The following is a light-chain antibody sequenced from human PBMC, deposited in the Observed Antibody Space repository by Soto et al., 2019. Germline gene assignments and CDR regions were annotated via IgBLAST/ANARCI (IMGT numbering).Light chain of an antibody. V-gene: IGLV2-14*01. CDR2: EVS. Sequence: QSALTQPASVSGSPGQSITISCTGTSSDVGSYNYVSWYQQHPGKAPKVIIYEVSNRPSGVSNRFSGSKSGKTASLTISGLQAEDEADYYCSSHTSSSTLVFGGGTKVTVL. CDR1: SSDVGSYNY. J-gene: IGLJ2*01. CDR3: SSHTSSSTLV.